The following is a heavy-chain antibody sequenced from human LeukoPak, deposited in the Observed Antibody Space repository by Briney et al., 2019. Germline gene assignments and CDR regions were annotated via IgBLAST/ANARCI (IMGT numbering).Heavy chain of an antibody. V-gene: IGHV3-7*01. J-gene: IGHJ4*02. CDR3: ARGHPYYDSGN. CDR1: GFTFTSHW. D-gene: IGHD3-22*01. CDR2: INQDGSMK. Sequence: GESLKLSCAASGFTFTSHWMNWVRQAPGKGLEWVANINQDGSMKDYVDSVKGRFTISRDNAKNSLYLQMNSLRAEDTAVYYCARGHPYYDSGNWGQGTLVTVSS.